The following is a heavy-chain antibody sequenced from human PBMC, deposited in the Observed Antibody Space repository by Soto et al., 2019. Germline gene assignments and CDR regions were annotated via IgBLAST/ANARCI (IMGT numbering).Heavy chain of an antibody. D-gene: IGHD2-15*01. CDR2: IYPGDSDT. CDR1: GYSFTSYW. J-gene: IGHJ5*02. V-gene: IGHV5-51*01. Sequence: GESLKISCKGSGYSFTSYWIGWVRQMPGKGLEWMGIIYPGDSDTRYSPSFQGQVTISADKSISTAYLQWSSLKASDTAMYYRARALGYCSGGSCYSPTGWFDPWGQGTLVTVSS. CDR3: ARALGYCSGGSCYSPTGWFDP.